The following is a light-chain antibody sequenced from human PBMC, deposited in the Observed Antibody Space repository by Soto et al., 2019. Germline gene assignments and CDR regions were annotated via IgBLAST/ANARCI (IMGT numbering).Light chain of an antibody. J-gene: IGLJ2*01. Sequence: QSVLTQPPSASGTPGQRVTISCSGSSSTIGSKTLNWYQQVPGSAPRLLIYTTNQRPSGVPDRLSGSKSGTSSSRVSSGLDSEDEADYYCAAWNDRLTGVVFGGGTKLTVL. CDR1: SSTIGSKT. V-gene: IGLV1-44*01. CDR3: AAWNDRLTGVV. CDR2: TTN.